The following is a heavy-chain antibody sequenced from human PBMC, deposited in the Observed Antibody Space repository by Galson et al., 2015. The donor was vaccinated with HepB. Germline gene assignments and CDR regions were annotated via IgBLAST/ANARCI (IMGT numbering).Heavy chain of an antibody. Sequence: QSGAEVKMPGPSVKVSCKASGYTFTSYAMHWVRQAPGQRLEWMGWINAGNGNTKYSQKFQGRVTITRDTSASTAYMELSSLRSEDTAVYYCASYGTYYYYYGMDVWGQGTTVTVSS. J-gene: IGHJ6*02. D-gene: IGHD4-17*01. CDR2: INAGNGNT. CDR3: ASYGTYYYYYGMDV. V-gene: IGHV1-3*01. CDR1: GYTFTSYA.